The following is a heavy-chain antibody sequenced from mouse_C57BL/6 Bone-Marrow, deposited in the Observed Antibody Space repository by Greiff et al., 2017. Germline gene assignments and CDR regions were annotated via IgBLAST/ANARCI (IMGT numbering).Heavy chain of an antibody. CDR1: GFSFNTYA. V-gene: IGHV10-1*01. CDR3: VRPAYYSNPYAMDY. Sequence: EVQLQESGGGLVQPKGSLKLSCAASGFSFNTYAMNWVRQAPGKGLEWVARIRSKSNNYATYYADSVKDRFTISRDDSESMLYLQMNNLKTEDTAMYYCVRPAYYSNPYAMDYWGQGTSVTVSS. CDR2: IRSKSNNYAT. J-gene: IGHJ4*01. D-gene: IGHD2-5*01.